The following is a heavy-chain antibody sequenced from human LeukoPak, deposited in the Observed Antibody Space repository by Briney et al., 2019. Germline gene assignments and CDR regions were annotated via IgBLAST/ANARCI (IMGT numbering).Heavy chain of an antibody. D-gene: IGHD2-2*01. Sequence: PSETLSLTCTVSGGSISSYYWSWVRQPPGKGLEWIGYIYYSGSTNYNPSLKSRVTISVDTSKNQFSLKLSSVTAADTAVHYCARDMVVPAGRVPYYYGMDVWGKGTTVTVSS. CDR3: ARDMVVPAGRVPYYYGMDV. J-gene: IGHJ6*04. CDR2: IYYSGST. CDR1: GGSISSYY. V-gene: IGHV4-59*01.